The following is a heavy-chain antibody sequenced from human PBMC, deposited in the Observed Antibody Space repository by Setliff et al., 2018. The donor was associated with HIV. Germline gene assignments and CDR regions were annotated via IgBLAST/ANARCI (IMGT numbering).Heavy chain of an antibody. Sequence: LRLSCAASGFTFSSYAMTWVRQAPGKGLEWVSVIGGSGVNTYYADSVKGRFTISRGNSKNTLYLQMNRLRAEDTAVYYCAKGYGDINWYFDLWGRGTLVTSPQ. J-gene: IGHJ2*01. CDR3: AKGYGDINWYFDL. D-gene: IGHD4-17*01. CDR2: IGGSGVNT. V-gene: IGHV3-23*01. CDR1: GFTFSSYA.